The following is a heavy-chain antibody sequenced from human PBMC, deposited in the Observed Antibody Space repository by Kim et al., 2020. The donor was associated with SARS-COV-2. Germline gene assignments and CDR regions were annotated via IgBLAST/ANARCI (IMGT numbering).Heavy chain of an antibody. J-gene: IGHJ6*02. CDR1: GYTLTELS. CDR3: ATGPAVAGTLVHYYYYYGMDV. CDR2: FDPEDGET. V-gene: IGHV1-24*01. D-gene: IGHD6-19*01. Sequence: ASVKVSCKVSGYTLTELSMHWVRQAPGKGLEWMGGFDPEDGETIYAQKFQGRVTMPEDTSTDTAYMELSSLRSEDTAVYYCATGPAVAGTLVHYYYYYGMDVWGQGTTVTVSS.